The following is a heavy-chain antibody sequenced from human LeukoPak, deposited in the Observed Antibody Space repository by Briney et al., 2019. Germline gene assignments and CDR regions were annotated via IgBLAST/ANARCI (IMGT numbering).Heavy chain of an antibody. J-gene: IGHJ3*02. V-gene: IGHV3-7*01. CDR1: GFTFSSYW. CDR3: ARGEEIKNYYDSSGPDAFDI. D-gene: IGHD3-22*01. CDR2: IKQDGSEK. Sequence: GGPLRLSCAASGFTFSSYWVSWVRQAPGKGLEWVANIKQDGSEKNYVDSVKGRFTISRDNAKNSLYLQMNSLRAEDTAVYYCARGEEIKNYYDSSGPDAFDIWGQGTMVTVSS.